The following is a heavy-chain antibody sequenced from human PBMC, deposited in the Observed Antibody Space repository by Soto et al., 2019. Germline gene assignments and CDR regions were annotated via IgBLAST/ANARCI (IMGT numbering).Heavy chain of an antibody. Sequence: GGSLRLSCAASGFTFSNSWMNWVRQAPGKGLEWVGRIKSKTDGGTTDYAAPVKGRFTISRDDSKNTLYLQMNSLKTEDTAVYYCTTGRRADTAMAYYYYGMDVWGQGTTVTVSS. J-gene: IGHJ6*02. D-gene: IGHD5-18*01. CDR3: TTGRRADTAMAYYYYGMDV. CDR1: GFTFSNSW. V-gene: IGHV3-15*07. CDR2: IKSKTDGGTT.